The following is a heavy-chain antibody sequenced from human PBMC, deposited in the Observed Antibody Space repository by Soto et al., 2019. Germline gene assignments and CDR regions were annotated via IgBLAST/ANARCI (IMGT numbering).Heavy chain of an antibody. CDR1: GYTFTSYD. CDR2: MNPNSGNT. D-gene: IGHD6-13*01. J-gene: IGHJ4*02. V-gene: IGHV1-8*01. CDR3: AGATRGAAGLYYFDY. Sequence: QVQLVQSGAEVKKPGASVKVSCKASGYTFTSYDINWVRQATGQGLEWMGWMNPNSGNTGYAQKLQGRVTMTRNTPISTAYMERSSLRSEDPAMYCCAGATRGAAGLYYFDYWGQGTLVTVSS.